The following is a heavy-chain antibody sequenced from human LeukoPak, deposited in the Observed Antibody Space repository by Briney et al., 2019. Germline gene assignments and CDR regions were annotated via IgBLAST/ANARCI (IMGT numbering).Heavy chain of an antibody. Sequence: ASVKVSCKASGYTFTSYYMHWVRQAPGQGLEWMGIINPSGGSTSYAQKFQGRATMTRDTSTSTAYMELSSLRSEDTAVYYCAREGGYCSGGSCSGSAFDIWGQGTMATVSS. V-gene: IGHV1-46*03. CDR1: GYTFTSYY. CDR3: AREGGYCSGGSCSGSAFDI. J-gene: IGHJ3*02. D-gene: IGHD2-15*01. CDR2: INPSGGST.